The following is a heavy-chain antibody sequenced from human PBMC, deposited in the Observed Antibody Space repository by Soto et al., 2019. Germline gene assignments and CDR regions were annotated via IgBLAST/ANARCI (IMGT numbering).Heavy chain of an antibody. CDR2: IYWDDDK. D-gene: IGHD3-10*01. Sequence: QITLKESGPTLVKPTQTLTLTCTFSGFSLSTSGVGVGWIRQPPGKALEWLALIYWDDDKRYSPSLKSRLTITEDTSKNQVVLTMTNMDPVDTATYYCAHILWFGEFSAFDYWGQGTLVTVSS. V-gene: IGHV2-5*02. CDR3: AHILWFGEFSAFDY. CDR1: GFSLSTSGVG. J-gene: IGHJ4*02.